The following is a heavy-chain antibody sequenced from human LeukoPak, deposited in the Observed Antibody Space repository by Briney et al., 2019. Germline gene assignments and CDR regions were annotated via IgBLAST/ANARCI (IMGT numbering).Heavy chain of an antibody. CDR3: AGIAARGYYYYNYGMDV. V-gene: IGHV4-30-2*01. CDR2: IYHSGST. CDR1: GGSISSGGYS. Sequence: SQTLSLTCAVSGGSISSGGYSWSWIRQPPGKGLEWIGYIYHSGSTYYNPSLKSRVTISVDRSKNQFSLKLSSVTAADTAVYYCAGIAARGYYYYNYGMDVWGQGTTVTVSS. J-gene: IGHJ6*02. D-gene: IGHD6-13*01.